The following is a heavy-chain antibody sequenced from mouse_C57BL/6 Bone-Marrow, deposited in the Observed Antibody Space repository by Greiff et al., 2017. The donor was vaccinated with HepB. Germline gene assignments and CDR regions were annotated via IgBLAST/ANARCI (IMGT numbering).Heavy chain of an antibody. CDR2: INPNYGTT. J-gene: IGHJ2*01. D-gene: IGHD1-1*01. CDR3: YYYGSF. Sequence: LQWIGVINPNYGTTSYNQKFKGKATLTVDQSSSTAYMQLNSLTSEDSAVYYCYYYGSFWGQGTTLTVSS. V-gene: IGHV1-39*01.